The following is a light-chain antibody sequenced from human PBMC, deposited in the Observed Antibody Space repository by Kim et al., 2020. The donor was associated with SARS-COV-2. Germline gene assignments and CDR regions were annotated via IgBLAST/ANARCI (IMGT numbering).Light chain of an antibody. J-gene: IGKJ4*02. CDR2: SAS. Sequence: PGEAATSSSGTSHGFSSALAWYQQHPGPAPRLLIYSASSRATGVPARFTGSGSGTEFTLTITNLQSEDFAVYYCQQYQRWLTFGGGTKVDIK. V-gene: IGKV3-15*01. CDR1: HGFSSA. CDR3: QQYQRWLT.